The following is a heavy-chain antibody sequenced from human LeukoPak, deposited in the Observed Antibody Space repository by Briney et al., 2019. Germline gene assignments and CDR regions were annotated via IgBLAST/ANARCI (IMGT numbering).Heavy chain of an antibody. CDR1: GGTFSSYA. D-gene: IGHD6-13*01. V-gene: IGHV1-69*04. J-gene: IGHJ4*02. Sequence: SVKVSCKASGGTFSSYAISWVRQAPGQGLEWMGRIIPILGIANYAQKFQGRVTITADKSTSTAYMELSSLRSEDTAVYYCAREQSMKQQLRTLTRWGQGTLVTVSS. CDR3: AREQSMKQQLRTLTR. CDR2: IIPILGIA.